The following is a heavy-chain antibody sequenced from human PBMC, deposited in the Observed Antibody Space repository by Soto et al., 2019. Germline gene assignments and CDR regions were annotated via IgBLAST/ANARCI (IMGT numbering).Heavy chain of an antibody. CDR2: INPSGGST. Sequence: ASVKVSCKASGYTFTSYYMHWVLQAPGQGLEWMGIINPSGGSTSYAQKFQGRVTMTRDTSTSTVYMELSSLRSEDTAVYYCARAGSRGSGSYYDLNYYYYYYMDVWGKGTTVTVSS. D-gene: IGHD3-10*01. CDR3: ARAGSRGSGSYYDLNYYYYYYMDV. J-gene: IGHJ6*03. CDR1: GYTFTSYY. V-gene: IGHV1-46*03.